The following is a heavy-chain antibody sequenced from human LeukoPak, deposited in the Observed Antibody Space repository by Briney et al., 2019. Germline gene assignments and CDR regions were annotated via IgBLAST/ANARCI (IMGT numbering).Heavy chain of an antibody. D-gene: IGHD1-26*01. Sequence: ASVKVSCKASEYTFTSYYIHWVRQAPGQGLEWMGGIIPIFGTANYAQKFQGRVTITADKSTSTAYMELSSLRSEDTAVYYCAVDSGSGEGGFDYWGQGTLVTVSS. CDR3: AVDSGSGEGGFDY. J-gene: IGHJ4*02. CDR2: IIPIFGTA. V-gene: IGHV1-69*06. CDR1: EYTFTSYY.